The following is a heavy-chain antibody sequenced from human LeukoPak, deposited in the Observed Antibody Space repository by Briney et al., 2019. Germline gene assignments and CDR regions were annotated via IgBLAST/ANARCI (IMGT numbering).Heavy chain of an antibody. Sequence: GGSLRLSCAASGFTFSSYAMSWVRQAPGKGLEWVSAISGSGGSTYYADSGKGRFTISRDNSKHPLYLQINSLRAEDTAVYYCARSYQLLSTDAFDIWGQGTMVTVSS. J-gene: IGHJ3*02. CDR2: ISGSGGST. CDR3: ARSYQLLSTDAFDI. CDR1: GFTFSSYA. V-gene: IGHV3-23*01. D-gene: IGHD2-2*01.